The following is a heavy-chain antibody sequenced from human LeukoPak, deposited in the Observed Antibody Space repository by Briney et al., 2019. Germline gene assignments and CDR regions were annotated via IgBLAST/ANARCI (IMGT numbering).Heavy chain of an antibody. CDR2: ISYDGSNK. J-gene: IGHJ4*02. CDR3: ARASSGSYRY. CDR1: GFTFSSYA. Sequence: GGSLRLSCAASGFTFSSYAMHWVRQAPGKGLEWVAVISYDGSNKYYADSVKGRFTISRDNSKNTLYLQMNSLRAEDTAVYYCARASSGSYRYWGQGTLVTVSS. D-gene: IGHD1-26*01. V-gene: IGHV3-30-3*01.